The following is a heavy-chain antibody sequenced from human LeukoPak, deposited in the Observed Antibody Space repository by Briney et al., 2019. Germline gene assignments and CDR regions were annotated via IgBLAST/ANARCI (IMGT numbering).Heavy chain of an antibody. CDR3: ARVGAAAGFFDY. Sequence: PGGSLRLSCAASGFTFSTYSMNWVRQAPGKGLDWVSYISSSSSYIYYADSVKGRFTISRDNAKNSLYLQMNSLRAEDTAVYYCARVGAAAGFFDYWGQGTLVTVSS. D-gene: IGHD6-13*01. CDR1: GFTFSTYS. J-gene: IGHJ4*02. V-gene: IGHV3-21*05. CDR2: ISSSSSYI.